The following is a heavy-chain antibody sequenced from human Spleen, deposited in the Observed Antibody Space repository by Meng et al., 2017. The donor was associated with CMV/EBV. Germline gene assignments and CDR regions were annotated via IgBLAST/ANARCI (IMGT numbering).Heavy chain of an antibody. D-gene: IGHD3-3*01. V-gene: IGHV1-18*01. CDR3: AKDVQSKYDFWTGHDY. CDR2: ISAYNGNT. J-gene: IGHJ4*02. CDR1: GYTFTSYG. Sequence: ASVKVSCKASGYTFTSYGISWVRQAPGQGLEWMGWISAYNGNTNYAQKLQGRVTMTTDTSTSTAYMELRSLRSDDTAVYYCAKDVQSKYDFWTGHDYWGQGTLVTVSS.